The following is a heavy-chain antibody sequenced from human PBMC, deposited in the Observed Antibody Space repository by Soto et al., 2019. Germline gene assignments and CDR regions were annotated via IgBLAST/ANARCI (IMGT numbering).Heavy chain of an antibody. V-gene: IGHV4-59*01. CDR1: GGSLSSYY. CDR3: AGYCVSASCYGRNAFDI. J-gene: IGHJ3*02. CDR2: VYYSGST. D-gene: IGHD2-2*01. Sequence: SETLSLTCTVSGGSLSSYYWCWILQPPGKGLEWIGYVYYSGSTNYNPSLNSRVTISVATSKNQFSLKLSSVTAADTAVYYCAGYCVSASCYGRNAFDIWGQGTMVTVS.